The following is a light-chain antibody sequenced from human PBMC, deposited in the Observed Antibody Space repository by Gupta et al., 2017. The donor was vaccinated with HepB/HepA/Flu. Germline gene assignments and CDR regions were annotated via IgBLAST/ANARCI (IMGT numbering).Light chain of an antibody. J-gene: IGKJ1*01. V-gene: IGKV3-15*01. CDR2: GTS. CDR1: QSVRNN. Sequence: EIVMTQSPATLSVSPGERVNIFCRASQSVRNNLAWYQQKPGQAPSLLIFGTSNRVIGLPARFSGSGSGTEFTLTISSLQSEDFAVYFCQQYNNWFPWTFGQGTRVEIK. CDR3: QQYNNWFPWT.